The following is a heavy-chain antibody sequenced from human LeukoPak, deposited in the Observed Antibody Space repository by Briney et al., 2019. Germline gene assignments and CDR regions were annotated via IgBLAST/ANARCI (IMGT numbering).Heavy chain of an antibody. CDR3: AKPPGEQWLMAGYYFDY. J-gene: IGHJ4*02. D-gene: IGHD6-19*01. CDR1: GFSFSTYW. CDR2: IKQDGSEK. Sequence: PGGSLRPSCAASGFSFSTYWMAWVRQAPGKGLEWVANIKQDGSEKYYVDSVKGRFSISRDNANNSLYLQMKSLRAEDSAVYYCAKPPGEQWLMAGYYFDYWGQGTLVTVSS. V-gene: IGHV3-7*01.